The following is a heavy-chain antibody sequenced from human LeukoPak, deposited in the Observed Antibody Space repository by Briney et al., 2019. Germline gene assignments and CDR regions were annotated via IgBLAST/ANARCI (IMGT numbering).Heavy chain of an antibody. CDR2: IRKDGSEK. CDR1: GVRISSYE. J-gene: IGHJ4*02. V-gene: IGHV3-7*01. Sequence: ETLGLSCAASGVRISSYEMNWIRQAPGKGLQWLAHIRKDGSEKYDVPSVRGRFTIYRDNVKISVFPHLDGLRVEDPAVYYWAGVSGVPEYWGQGTLVSVSS. D-gene: IGHD5/OR15-5a*01. CDR3: AGVSGVPEY.